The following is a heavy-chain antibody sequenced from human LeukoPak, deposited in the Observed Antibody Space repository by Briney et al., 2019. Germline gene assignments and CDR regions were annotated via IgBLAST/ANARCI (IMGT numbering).Heavy chain of an antibody. CDR1: GYTFTGHY. Sequence: ASVKVFCKTSGYTFTGHYMHWVRQAPGQGLEWMGWINPNSGGARYAEKFQGRVTMTRDTSITTAYMELSTLTSDDTAVYFCARDFGRTSGSYCPFFDYWGQGTLVTVSS. CDR2: INPNSGGA. V-gene: IGHV1-2*02. D-gene: IGHD3-10*01. J-gene: IGHJ4*02. CDR3: ARDFGRTSGSYCPFFDY.